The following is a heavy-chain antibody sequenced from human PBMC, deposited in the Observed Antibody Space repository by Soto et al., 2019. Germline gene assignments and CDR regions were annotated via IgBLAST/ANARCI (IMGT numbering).Heavy chain of an antibody. CDR1: GYTFTSYD. D-gene: IGHD5-18*01. J-gene: IGHJ5*02. Sequence: GASVKVSCKASGYTFTSYDINWVRQATGQGLEWMGWMNPNSGNTGYAQKFQGRVTMTRNTSISTAYMELSSLRSEDTAVYYCARDLMLGYSYGYENWFDPWGRGTLVTVSS. CDR2: MNPNSGNT. V-gene: IGHV1-8*01. CDR3: ARDLMLGYSYGYENWFDP.